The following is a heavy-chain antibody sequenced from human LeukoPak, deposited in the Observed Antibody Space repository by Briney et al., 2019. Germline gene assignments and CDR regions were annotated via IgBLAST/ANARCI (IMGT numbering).Heavy chain of an antibody. J-gene: IGHJ3*02. CDR3: ARERAPANDRSYGFDI. V-gene: IGHV1-46*04. CDR2: ITPIDGNT. D-gene: IGHD1-26*01. CDR1: GYTFRIYY. Sequence: ASVRISCKASGYTFRIYYIHWARQAPGQGLEWLGLITPIDGNTVYAQDLQGRVTMTRDTSTSTVYMEVKSLRSDDTAVYYCARERAPANDRSYGFDIWGQGTLVTVSS.